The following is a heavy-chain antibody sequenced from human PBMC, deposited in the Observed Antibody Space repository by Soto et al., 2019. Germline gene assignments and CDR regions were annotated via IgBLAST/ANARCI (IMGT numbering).Heavy chain of an antibody. CDR3: ARQATTEDAFDI. D-gene: IGHD4-17*01. Sequence: QLQLQESGPGLVKPSETLSLTCTVSGGSISSSSYYWGWIRQPPGKGLEWIGSIYYSGSTYYNPSLKSRVTISVDTSKNQFSLKLSSVTAADTAVYYCARQATTEDAFDIWGQGTMVTVSS. J-gene: IGHJ3*02. CDR1: GGSISSSSYY. CDR2: IYYSGST. V-gene: IGHV4-39*01.